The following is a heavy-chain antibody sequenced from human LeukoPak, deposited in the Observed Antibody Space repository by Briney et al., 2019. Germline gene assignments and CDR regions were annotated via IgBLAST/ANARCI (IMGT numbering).Heavy chain of an antibody. J-gene: IGHJ4*02. CDR1: EFTFSNYW. V-gene: IGHV3-74*01. CDR3: ARDSSGDDYYDSSGCDH. Sequence: GGSLRLSCAASEFTFSNYWMHWVRQAPGKGLVWVSRINTDGSSIRYADSVKGRFTISRDNAKNTLYLQMNSLRVEDTAVYYCARDSSGDDYYDSSGCDHWGQGILVTVSS. D-gene: IGHD3-22*01. CDR2: INTDGSSI.